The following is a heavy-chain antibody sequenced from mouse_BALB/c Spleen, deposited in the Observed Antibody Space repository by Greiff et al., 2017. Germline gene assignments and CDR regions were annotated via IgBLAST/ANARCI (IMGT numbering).Heavy chain of an antibody. D-gene: IGHD1-1*01. J-gene: IGHJ2*01. CDR2: IDPSDSYT. Sequence: QVQLQQPGAELVKPGASVKLSCKASGYTFTRYWMHWVKQRPGQGLEWIGEIDPSDSYTNYNQKFKGKATLTVDKSSSTAYMQLSSLTSEDSAVYYCARNYYGSSYFDYWGQGTTLTVSS. CDR1: GYTFTRYW. CDR3: ARNYYGSSYFDY. V-gene: IGHV1-69*02.